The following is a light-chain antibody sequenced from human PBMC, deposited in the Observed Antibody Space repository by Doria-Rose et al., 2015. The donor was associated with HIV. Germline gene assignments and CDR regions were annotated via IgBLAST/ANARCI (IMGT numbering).Light chain of an antibody. J-gene: IGKJ1*01. V-gene: IGKV3-20*01. CDR2: DGS. CDR3: HQYGTSWT. CDR1: QSFSSTY. Sequence: TQSPGTLSLSPGERATLSCRASQSFSSTYLAWYQQKPGQAPSLLIYDGSTRATGIPDRFSASGSGTDFTLNINRLEPEDFALYYRHQYGTSWTFGQGTKVEI.